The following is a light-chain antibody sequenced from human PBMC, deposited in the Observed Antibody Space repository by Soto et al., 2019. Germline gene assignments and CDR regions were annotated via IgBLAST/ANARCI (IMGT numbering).Light chain of an antibody. J-gene: IGLJ1*01. CDR1: SGRSSYA. V-gene: IGLV4-69*01. Sequence: QLVLTQSPSASASLGASVKLTCTLSSGRSSYAIAWHQQQPEKGPRYLMNLNSDGSHSKGDGIPDRFSGSSSGAERYLTISSLQSEDEAVYYCQTWGTGSHVFGTGTKLTVL. CDR3: QTWGTGSHV. CDR2: LNSDGSH.